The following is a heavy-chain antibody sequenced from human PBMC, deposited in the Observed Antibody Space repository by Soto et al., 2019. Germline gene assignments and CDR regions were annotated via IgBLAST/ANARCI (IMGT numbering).Heavy chain of an antibody. CDR1: GGTFSSYT. CDR2: IIPILGIA. D-gene: IGHD3-10*01. Sequence: QVQLVQSGAEVKKPGSSVKVSCKASGGTFSSYTISWVRQAPGQGLEWRGRIIPILGIADYAQKLQGRVTITADKSTSTAYMERSSLRSEDTAVYYCAREEYYYGSGAFFDYWGQGTLVTVSS. CDR3: AREEYYYGSGAFFDY. V-gene: IGHV1-69*08. J-gene: IGHJ4*02.